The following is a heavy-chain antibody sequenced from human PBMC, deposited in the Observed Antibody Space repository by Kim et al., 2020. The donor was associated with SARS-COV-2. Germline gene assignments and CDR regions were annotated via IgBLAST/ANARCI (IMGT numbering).Heavy chain of an antibody. CDR2: MSGDASKT. V-gene: IGHV3-74*01. CDR3: ARGMFGGGLDV. J-gene: IGHJ6*02. D-gene: IGHD3-10*02. CDR1: GFSSRNYD. Sequence: GGSLRLSCAASGFSSRNYDINWVRQAPGRGLVWVSRMSGDASKTNYADSVKGRFTMSRDNAENTVYLQMNSLRGDDTGVYYCARGMFGGGLDVWGQGSTVSVSS.